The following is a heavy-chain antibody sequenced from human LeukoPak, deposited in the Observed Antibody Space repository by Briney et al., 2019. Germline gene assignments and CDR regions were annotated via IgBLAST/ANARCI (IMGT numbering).Heavy chain of an antibody. V-gene: IGHV3-66*04. CDR1: GFTVSSNY. CDR3: ARRVYSYGLRYYYYYMDV. J-gene: IGHJ6*03. Sequence: GGSLRLSCAASGFTVSSNYMSWVRQAPGKGLEWVSFIYSGGSTHYADSVKGRFTISRDNSKNTLYLQMNSLRAEDTAVYYCARRVYSYGLRYYYYYMDVWGKGTTVTISS. D-gene: IGHD5-18*01. CDR2: IYSGGST.